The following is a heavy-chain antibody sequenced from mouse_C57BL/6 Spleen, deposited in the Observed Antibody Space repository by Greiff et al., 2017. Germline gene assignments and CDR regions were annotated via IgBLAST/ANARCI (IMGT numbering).Heavy chain of an antibody. J-gene: IGHJ2*01. CDR2: IDPANGNT. D-gene: IGHD1-1*01. CDR3: ARGGGGSSYPPDY. CDR1: GFNIKNTY. Sequence: VQLKESVAELVRPGASVKLSCTASGFNIKNTYMHWVKQRPEQGLEWIGRIDPANGNTKYAPKFQGKATITADTSSNTAYLQLSSLTSEDTAIYYCARGGGGSSYPPDYWGQGTTLTVSS. V-gene: IGHV14-3*01.